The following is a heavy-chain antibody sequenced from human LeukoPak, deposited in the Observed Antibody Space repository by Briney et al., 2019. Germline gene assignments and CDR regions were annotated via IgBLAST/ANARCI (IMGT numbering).Heavy chain of an antibody. J-gene: IGHJ4*02. D-gene: IGHD6-13*01. CDR2: IWFDGSNQ. Sequence: PGGSLRLSCAASGFTFSSYAMSWVRQAPGKGLEWVAVIWFDGSNQEYAESVKGRFTISRDNSKNTLHLQMTSLRVEDTAMYYCAKQGTFSSSSSWLLDSWGQGTLVTVSS. CDR3: AKQGTFSSSSSWLLDS. CDR1: GFTFSSYA. V-gene: IGHV3-33*06.